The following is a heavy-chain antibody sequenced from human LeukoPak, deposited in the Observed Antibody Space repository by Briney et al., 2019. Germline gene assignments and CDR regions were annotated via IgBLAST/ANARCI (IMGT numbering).Heavy chain of an antibody. Sequence: SVKVSCKASGGTFSSYAISWVRQAPGQGLEWMGGIIPIFGTANYAQKFQGRVTITADESTSTAYMELSSLRSEDTAAYYCAREIDSSGYYYRFDYWGQGTLVTVSS. D-gene: IGHD3-22*01. V-gene: IGHV1-69*13. CDR2: IIPIFGTA. J-gene: IGHJ4*02. CDR3: AREIDSSGYYYRFDY. CDR1: GGTFSSYA.